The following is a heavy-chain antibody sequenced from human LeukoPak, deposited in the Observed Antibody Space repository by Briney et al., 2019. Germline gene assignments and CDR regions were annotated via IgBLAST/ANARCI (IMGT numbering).Heavy chain of an antibody. V-gene: IGHV1-2*02. CDR2: INPNSGGT. CDR3: AGKEVPYYDFWSGYYRY. D-gene: IGHD3-3*01. J-gene: IGHJ4*02. Sequence: ASVKVSCKASGYTFTGYYMHWVRQAPGHGLEWMGWINPNSGGTNYAQKFQGRVTMTRDTSISRAYMEVSRLRSDDTAVYYCAGKEVPYYDFWSGYYRYWGQGTLVTVSS. CDR1: GYTFTGYY.